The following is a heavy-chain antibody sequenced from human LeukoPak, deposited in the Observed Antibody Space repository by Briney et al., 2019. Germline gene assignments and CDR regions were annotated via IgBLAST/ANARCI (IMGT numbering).Heavy chain of an antibody. CDR1: GFTVSSNY. V-gene: IGHV3-53*01. CDR2: IYSGGST. CDR3: AKDFFDYGDYNWFDP. Sequence: GGSLRLSCAASGFTVSSNYMSWVRQAPGKGLEWVSVIYSGGSTCYADSVKGRFTISRDNSKNTLYLQMNSLRAEDTAVYYCAKDFFDYGDYNWFDPWGQGTLVTVSS. D-gene: IGHD4-17*01. J-gene: IGHJ5*02.